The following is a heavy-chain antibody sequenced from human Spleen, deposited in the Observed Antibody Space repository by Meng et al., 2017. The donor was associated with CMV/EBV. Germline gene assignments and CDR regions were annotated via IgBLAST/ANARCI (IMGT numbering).Heavy chain of an antibody. CDR3: AKFKCGGVCYWAHFDY. V-gene: IGHV3-23*01. Sequence: GESLKISCVASGFTCSSYAMTWVRQAPGKGLEWVSAISGSGGSTYYADSVKGRFTISRDNSKNTLYLQMNSLRVEDTAVYYCAKFKCGGVCYWAHFDYWGQGTLVTVSS. J-gene: IGHJ4*02. D-gene: IGHD2-21*01. CDR2: ISGSGGST. CDR1: GFTCSSYA.